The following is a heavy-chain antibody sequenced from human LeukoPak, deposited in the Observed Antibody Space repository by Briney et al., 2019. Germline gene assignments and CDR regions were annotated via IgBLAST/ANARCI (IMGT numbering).Heavy chain of an antibody. D-gene: IGHD2-2*01. CDR1: GYTFIAYY. V-gene: IGHV1-2*02. CDR3: ASHPRYCSSTSCPSDAFDI. CDR2: INPSSGGT. J-gene: IGHJ3*02. Sequence: GASVKVSCRASGYTFIAYYMHWVRQAPGQGLEWMGWINPSSGGTNYAQKFQGRVTMTRNTSISTAYMELSSLRSEDTAVYYCASHPRYCSSTSCPSDAFDIWGQGTMVTVSS.